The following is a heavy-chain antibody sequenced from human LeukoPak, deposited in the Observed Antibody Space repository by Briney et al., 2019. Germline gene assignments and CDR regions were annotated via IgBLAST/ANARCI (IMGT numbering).Heavy chain of an antibody. D-gene: IGHD3-16*01. CDR2: IYSGGST. CDR3: ARDGGPYYYYMDV. CDR1: GFTVSSNY. V-gene: IGHV3-66*02. J-gene: IGHJ6*03. Sequence: PGGSLRLSCAASGFTVSSNYMSWVRQAPGKGLEGVSVIYSGGSTYYADSVKGRFTISRDNSKNTLYLQMNSLRAEDTAVYYCARDGGPYYYYMDVWGKGTTVTVSS.